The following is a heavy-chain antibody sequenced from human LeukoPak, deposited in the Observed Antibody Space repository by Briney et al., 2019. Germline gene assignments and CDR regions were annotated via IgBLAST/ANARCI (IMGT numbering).Heavy chain of an antibody. D-gene: IGHD3-3*01. CDR1: DASINSAGIY. V-gene: IGHV4-31*03. J-gene: IGHJ4*02. CDR3: AWSDGNYLVS. CDR2: VYDNWST. Sequence: SETLSLTCFVSDASINSAGIYWSWVRQHPGKGLEWIRSVYDNWSTYSKPSLTRRVTMSVDTSKNQFSLKLSSVTAADTAVYYCAWSDGNYLVSWGQGTLVTVSS.